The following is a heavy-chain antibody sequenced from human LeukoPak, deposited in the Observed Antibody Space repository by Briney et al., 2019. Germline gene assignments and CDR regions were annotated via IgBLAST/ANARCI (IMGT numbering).Heavy chain of an antibody. D-gene: IGHD3-22*01. CDR3: ARDLGQYYDTSDNWFDP. J-gene: IGHJ5*02. V-gene: IGHV3-21*01. CDR2: ISSSSSYT. CDR1: GFTFSSYS. Sequence: GGSLTLSCAASGFTFSSYSMNWVRQAPGQGLEWVSSISSSSSYTYYADSVKGRFTISRDNAKNTLNLQMNSLRAEDTAVYYCARDLGQYYDTSDNWFDPWGQGTLVTVSS.